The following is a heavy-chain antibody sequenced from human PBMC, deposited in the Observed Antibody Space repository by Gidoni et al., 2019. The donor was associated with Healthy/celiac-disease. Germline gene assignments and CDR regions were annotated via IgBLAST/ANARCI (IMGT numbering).Heavy chain of an antibody. V-gene: IGHV4-39*01. D-gene: IGHD3-16*01. Sequence: QLQLQVAGPGLVKPSDPLSLTGTVSGRSSSSSCSCWGWIRQPPGKGLEWIGSIYYSGSTYYNPSLKSRVAISVDTSKNQFSLTLSAVTAADTAVYYGARQTRTSRCRYYFDYWGQGTLVTVSS. CDR2: IYYSGST. J-gene: IGHJ4*02. CDR1: GRSSSSSCSC. CDR3: ARQTRTSRCRYYFDY.